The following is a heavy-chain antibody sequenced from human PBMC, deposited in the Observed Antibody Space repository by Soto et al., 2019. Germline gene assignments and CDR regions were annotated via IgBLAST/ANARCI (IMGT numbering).Heavy chain of an antibody. CDR1: GGTFSSYA. J-gene: IGHJ3*02. V-gene: IGHV1-69*13. CDR2: IIPIFGTA. D-gene: IGHD1-26*01. CDR3: ANTWPDPIRGGSYLHAFDI. Sequence: GASVKVSCKTSGGTFSSYAISWVRQAPGQGLEWMGGIIPIFGTANYAQKFQGRVTITADESTSTAYMELSSLRSEDTAVYYCANTWPDPIRGGSYLHAFDIWGQGTMVTVSS.